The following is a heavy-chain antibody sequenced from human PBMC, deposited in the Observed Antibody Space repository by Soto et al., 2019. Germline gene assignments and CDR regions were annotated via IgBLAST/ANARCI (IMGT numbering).Heavy chain of an antibody. D-gene: IGHD3-10*01. CDR3: ARAVSGSYYNH. Sequence: TLSLTCPVSGCSISSGGYYWSWIRQHPGKGLEWIGYIYYSGSTYYNPSLKSRVTISVDTSKNQFSLKLSSVTAADTAVYYCARAVSGSYYNHWRQGTLVTVSS. CDR2: IYYSGST. CDR1: GCSISSGGYY. J-gene: IGHJ5*02. V-gene: IGHV4-31*03.